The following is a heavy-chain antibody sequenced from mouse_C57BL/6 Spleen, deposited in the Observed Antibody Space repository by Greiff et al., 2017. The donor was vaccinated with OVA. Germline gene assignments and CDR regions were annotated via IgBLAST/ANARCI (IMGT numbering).Heavy chain of an antibody. J-gene: IGHJ4*01. Sequence: VQLQQSGAELVKPGASVKISCKASGYAFSSYWMNWVKQRPGKGLEWIGQIYPGDGDTNYNGKFKGKATLTADKSSSTAYMQLSSLTSEDSAVYFCARSPLLLGMDYWGQGTSVTVSS. CDR3: ARSPLLLGMDY. CDR1: GYAFSSYW. D-gene: IGHD2-1*01. V-gene: IGHV1-80*01. CDR2: IYPGDGDT.